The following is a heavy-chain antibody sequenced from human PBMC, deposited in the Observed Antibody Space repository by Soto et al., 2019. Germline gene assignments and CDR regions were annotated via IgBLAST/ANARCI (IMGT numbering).Heavy chain of an antibody. J-gene: IGHJ6*03. CDR1: GFTFSSYG. D-gene: IGHD3-10*01. CDR3: ARDRGSGIWVSGNYYMDV. Sequence: QVQLVESGGGVAQPGRSLRLSCAASGFTFSSYGMHWVRQAPGKGLEWVAVIWYDGSNKYYADSVKGRFTISRDNSKNTLYLQMNSLRAEDTAVYYCARDRGSGIWVSGNYYMDVWGKGTTVTVSS. V-gene: IGHV3-33*01. CDR2: IWYDGSNK.